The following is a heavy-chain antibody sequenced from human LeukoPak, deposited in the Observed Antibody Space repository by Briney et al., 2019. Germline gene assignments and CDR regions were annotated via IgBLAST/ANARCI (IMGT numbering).Heavy chain of an antibody. D-gene: IGHD6-6*01. CDR2: ISSSSSSI. V-gene: IGHV3-48*01. CDR1: GFTFSNYG. J-gene: IGHJ4*02. CDR3: ARGGAARPDY. Sequence: PGGSLRLSCAASGFTFSNYGMDWVRQAPGKGLEWVSYISSSSSSIYYADSVKARFTISRDNARNSVFLQMNSLRAEDTAVYYCARGGAARPDYWGQGTLVTVSS.